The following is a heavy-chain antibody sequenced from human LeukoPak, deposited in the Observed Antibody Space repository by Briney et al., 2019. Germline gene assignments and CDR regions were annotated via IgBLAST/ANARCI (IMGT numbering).Heavy chain of an antibody. D-gene: IGHD3-22*01. CDR1: GGSFSGYY. CDR3: ARARYYYYYDSSGSPLDY. Sequence: SETLSLTCAVYGGSFSGYYWSWIRQPPGKGLEWIGEINHSGSTNYNPSLKSRVTISVDTSKNQFSLKLSSVTAADTAVYYCARARYYYYYDSSGSPLDYWGQGTLVTVSS. V-gene: IGHV4-34*01. CDR2: INHSGST. J-gene: IGHJ4*02.